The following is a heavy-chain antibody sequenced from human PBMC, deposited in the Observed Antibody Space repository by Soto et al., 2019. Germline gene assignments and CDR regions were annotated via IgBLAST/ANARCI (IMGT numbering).Heavy chain of an antibody. J-gene: IGHJ6*02. CDR1: DGSITSGGYY. CDR2: IYHSGST. V-gene: IGHV4-61*05. CDR3: ARQDSAMVTSPFDYYYGMDV. Sequence: PSVILSLTCTVSDGSITSGGYYWVWKRQPPGKGLEWIGYIYHSGSTNYNPSLKSRVTMSADTSKNQFSLNLSSVTAADTAVYYCARQDSAMVTSPFDYYYGMDVWGQGTTVTVSS. D-gene: IGHD5-18*01.